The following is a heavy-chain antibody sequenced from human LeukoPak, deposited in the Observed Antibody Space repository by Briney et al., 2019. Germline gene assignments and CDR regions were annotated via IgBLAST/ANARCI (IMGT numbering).Heavy chain of an antibody. V-gene: IGHV4-39*07. J-gene: IGHJ4*02. CDR2: IYYSGST. Sequence: PSETLSLTCAVSGDSITINSYYWGWIRQPPGKGLEWIGSIYYSGSTYYNPSLKSRVIISVDTSKNQFSLKLSSVTAADTAVYYCARGADSSGYYSIFYFDYWGQGTLVTVSS. CDR3: ARGADSSGYYSIFYFDY. CDR1: GDSITINSYY. D-gene: IGHD3-22*01.